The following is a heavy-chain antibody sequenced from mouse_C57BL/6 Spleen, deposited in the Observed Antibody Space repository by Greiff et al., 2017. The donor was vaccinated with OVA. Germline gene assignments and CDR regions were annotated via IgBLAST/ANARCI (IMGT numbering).Heavy chain of an antibody. D-gene: IGHD1-1*01. J-gene: IGHJ3*01. CDR3: ARDSSY. CDR2: INPSTGGT. Sequence: EVQGVEAGSELVKPGASVKISCKASLYSLTCYYMNWVKQSPEKSLEWIGEINPSTGGTTYNQKFKAKATLTVDKSSSTAYMQLKSLTSEDSAVYYCARDSSYWGQGTLVTVSA. V-gene: IGHV1-42*01. CDR1: LYSLTCYY.